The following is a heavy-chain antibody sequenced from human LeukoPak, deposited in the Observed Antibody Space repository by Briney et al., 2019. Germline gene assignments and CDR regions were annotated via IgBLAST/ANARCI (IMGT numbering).Heavy chain of an antibody. J-gene: IGHJ5*02. V-gene: IGHV3-30*18. CDR3: AKDEARYYGSGSYPSSDP. D-gene: IGHD3-10*01. CDR2: ISYDGSNK. Sequence: GRSLRLSCAASGFTFSSYGMHWVRQAPGKGLEWVAVISYDGSNKYYADSVKGRFTISRDNSKNTLYLQMNSLRAEDTAVYYCAKDEARYYGSGSYPSSDPWGQGTLVTVSS. CDR1: GFTFSSYG.